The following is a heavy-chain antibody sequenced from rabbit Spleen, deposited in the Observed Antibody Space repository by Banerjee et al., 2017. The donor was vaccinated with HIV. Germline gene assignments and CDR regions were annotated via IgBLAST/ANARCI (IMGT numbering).Heavy chain of an antibody. CDR1: GFSFSRGYD. Sequence: QEQLKESGGGLVQPGGSLKLSCKASGFSFSRGYDMCWVRQAPGRGLEWIGCIYTGNGKTYYASWAKGRFTISKSSSTTVTLQMTSLTAADTATYFCARDTGSSFSTYGMDLWGQGTLVTVS. V-gene: IGHV1S45*01. CDR3: ARDTGSSFSTYGMDL. J-gene: IGHJ6*01. CDR2: IYTGNGKT. D-gene: IGHD8-1*01.